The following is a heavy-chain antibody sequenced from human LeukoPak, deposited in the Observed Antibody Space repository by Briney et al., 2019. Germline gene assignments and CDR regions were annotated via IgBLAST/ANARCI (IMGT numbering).Heavy chain of an antibody. D-gene: IGHD6-13*01. J-gene: IGHJ4*02. CDR2: IDDTGYT. CDR3: ARVTGYRIEDYFDY. Sequence: SETLSLTCSVSGGSINNYYWNWIRQPPGKGLEWIGYIDDTGYTNYNPSLKSRVTISVETSKNEFSLKLRSVTAADTAVYYCARVTGYRIEDYFDYWGQGTLVTVSS. V-gene: IGHV4-59*01. CDR1: GGSINNYY.